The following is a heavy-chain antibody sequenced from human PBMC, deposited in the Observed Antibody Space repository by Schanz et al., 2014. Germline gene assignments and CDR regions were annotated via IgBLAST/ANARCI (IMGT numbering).Heavy chain of an antibody. D-gene: IGHD5-12*01. Sequence: QVQLVESGGGVVQPGRSLRLSCAASGFTFSSYAMHWVRQAPGKGLEWVAVISYDGSIKYYADSVEGRFTISRDNSRNTLYLQMNSLRTEDTAVYYCASPSGYSDYGTYFDFWGQGTLVTVSS. J-gene: IGHJ4*02. V-gene: IGHV3-30-3*01. CDR2: ISYDGSIK. CDR1: GFTFSSYA. CDR3: ASPSGYSDYGTYFDF.